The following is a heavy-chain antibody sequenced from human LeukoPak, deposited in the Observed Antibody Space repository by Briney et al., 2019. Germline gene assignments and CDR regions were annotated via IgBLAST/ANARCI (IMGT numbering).Heavy chain of an antibody. J-gene: IGHJ4*02. V-gene: IGHV3-7*01. CDR3: ARRYCSGGSCYSVLDY. D-gene: IGHD2-15*01. CDR2: IKQDGSEK. Sequence: GGSLRLSCAASGFAFSSYWMSWVRQAPGKGLEWVANIKQDGSEKYYVDSVKGRFTISRDNAKNSLYLQMNSLRAEDTAVYYCARRYCSGGSCYSVLDYWGQGTLVTVSS. CDR1: GFAFSSYW.